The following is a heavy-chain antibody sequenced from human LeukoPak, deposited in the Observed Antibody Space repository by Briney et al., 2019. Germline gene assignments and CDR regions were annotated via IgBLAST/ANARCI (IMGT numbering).Heavy chain of an antibody. Sequence: GGSLRLSCTASGFTFGDYAMSWFRQAPGKGLEWVGFIRSKAYGGTTEYAASVKGRFTISRDDSKSIAYLQMNSLKTEDTAVYYCTREGGSSGYAFDIWGQGTMVTVSS. J-gene: IGHJ3*02. CDR3: TREGGSSGYAFDI. V-gene: IGHV3-49*03. CDR1: GFTFGDYA. D-gene: IGHD1-26*01. CDR2: IRSKAYGGTT.